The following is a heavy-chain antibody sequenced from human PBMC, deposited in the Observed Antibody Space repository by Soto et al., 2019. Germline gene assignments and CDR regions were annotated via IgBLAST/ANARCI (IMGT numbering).Heavy chain of an antibody. CDR2: IYYSGST. J-gene: IGHJ4*02. V-gene: IGHV4-39*01. Sequence: KQSQTLSLTCTVSGGSISSSSYYWGWIRQPPGKGLEWIGSIYYSGSTYYNPSLKSRVTISVDTSKNQFSLKLSSVTAADTAVYYCARPRDVAVAGVGFDYWGQGTLVTVSS. D-gene: IGHD6-19*01. CDR1: GGSISSSSYY. CDR3: ARPRDVAVAGVGFDY.